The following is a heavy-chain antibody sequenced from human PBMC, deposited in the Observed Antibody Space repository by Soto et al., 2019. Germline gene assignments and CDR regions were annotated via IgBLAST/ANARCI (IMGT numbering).Heavy chain of an antibody. Sequence: SETLSLTCTVSDGSISGYYGNWIRQPPGKGLEWIGCIYHSGTTNYNPSLKSRVTISVDTSKNQFSLKLTSVTAADTAVYYCAAPPRYWGQGTLVTVSS. V-gene: IGHV4-59*01. CDR3: AAPPRY. J-gene: IGHJ4*02. CDR2: IYHSGTT. D-gene: IGHD6-6*01. CDR1: DGSISGYY.